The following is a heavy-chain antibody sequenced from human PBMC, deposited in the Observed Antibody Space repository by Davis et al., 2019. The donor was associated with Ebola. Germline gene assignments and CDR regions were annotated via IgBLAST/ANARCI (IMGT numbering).Heavy chain of an antibody. J-gene: IGHJ4*02. D-gene: IGHD6-19*01. CDR3: ARGRNGGWDFDY. CDR2: LSTYNGNT. Sequence: ASVKVSCKASGYTFTSYGISWVRQAPGQGLEWMGWLSTYNGNTDYAQRLQGRVTMTTDTSTNTAYMELRSLRSDDTAVYYCARGRNGGWDFDYWGQGTRVTVSS. V-gene: IGHV1-18*01. CDR1: GYTFTSYG.